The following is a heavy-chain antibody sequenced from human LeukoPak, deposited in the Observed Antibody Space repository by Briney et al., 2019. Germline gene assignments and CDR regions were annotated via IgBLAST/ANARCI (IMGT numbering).Heavy chain of an antibody. Sequence: GGSLRLSCTASGFIFTNAWMTWVRQAPGKGLEWVGRIKRKTDGGTTDYAAPVKGRFTTSRDDSKNTLYLQMNSLKIEDTAVYYCTTEFSSTWYGAWGQGTLVTVSS. J-gene: IGHJ5*02. D-gene: IGHD6-13*01. CDR1: GFIFTNAW. V-gene: IGHV3-15*01. CDR3: TTEFSSTWYGA. CDR2: IKRKTDGGTT.